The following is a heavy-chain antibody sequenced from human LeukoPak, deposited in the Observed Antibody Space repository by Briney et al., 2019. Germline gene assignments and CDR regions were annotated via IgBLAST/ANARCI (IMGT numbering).Heavy chain of an antibody. D-gene: IGHD2-15*01. CDR2: INHSGST. CDR1: GGSFSGYY. V-gene: IGHV4-34*01. CDR3: AREKGFPPRSLDV. Sequence: SQTLSLTCAVYGGSFSGYYWSWIRQPPGKGLEWIGEINHSGSTNYNPSLKSRVTISVDTSKNQFSLKLSSVTAADTAVYYCAREKGFPPRSLDVWGQGTTVTVSS. J-gene: IGHJ6*02.